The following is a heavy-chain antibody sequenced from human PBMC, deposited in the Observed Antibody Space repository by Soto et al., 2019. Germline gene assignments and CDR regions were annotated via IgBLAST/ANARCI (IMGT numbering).Heavy chain of an antibody. Sequence: QITLNESGPPLVKPTQTLTLTCTFSGFSLGTYGVGVGWIRQPPGKALEWLALIYWDDDKRYSPSLKSRLTITQDASKRQEFLTLTNTDPVDTATYPCAPRGGEIVDSHLDLWGRGTPFIVSS. V-gene: IGHV2-5*02. D-gene: IGHD2-15*01. CDR3: APRGGEIVDSHLDL. J-gene: IGHJ2*01. CDR2: IYWDDDK. CDR1: GFSLGTYGVG.